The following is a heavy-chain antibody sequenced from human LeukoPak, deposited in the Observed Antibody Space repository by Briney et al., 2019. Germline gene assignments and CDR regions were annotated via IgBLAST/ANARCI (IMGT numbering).Heavy chain of an antibody. CDR1: GGTFSSYA. CDR2: IIPIFGTA. D-gene: IGHD4-17*01. Sequence: GASVKVSCKASGGTFSSYAISWVRQAPGQGLEWMGGIIPIFGTANYAQKFQGRVTITADESTSTAYMELSSLRSEDTAVYYCARGRYGDYVFSTYFDYWGQGTLVTVSS. V-gene: IGHV1-69*13. CDR3: ARGRYGDYVFSTYFDY. J-gene: IGHJ4*02.